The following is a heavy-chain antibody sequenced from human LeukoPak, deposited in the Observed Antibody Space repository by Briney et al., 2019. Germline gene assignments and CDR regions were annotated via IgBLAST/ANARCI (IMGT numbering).Heavy chain of an antibody. Sequence: SVKVSCKASGGTFSSYAISWVRQAPGQGLEWMGRIIPILGIANYAQKFQGRVTITADKSTSTAYMELSSLRSEDTAVYYCARGSWDVSAAGDLFDYWGQGTLVTVSS. D-gene: IGHD6-25*01. CDR2: IIPILGIA. J-gene: IGHJ4*02. V-gene: IGHV1-69*04. CDR3: ARGSWDVSAAGDLFDY. CDR1: GGTFSSYA.